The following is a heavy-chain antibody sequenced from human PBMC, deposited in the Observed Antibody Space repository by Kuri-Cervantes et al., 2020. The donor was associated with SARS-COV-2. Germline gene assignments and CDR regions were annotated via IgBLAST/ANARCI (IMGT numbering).Heavy chain of an antibody. D-gene: IGHD2-2*02. J-gene: IGHJ3*02. Sequence: ETLSLTCAASGFTFSTYSMNWVRQAPGKGLEWVSSISSSSSYIYDADSVKGRLTISRDNAKNSLYLQMNSLRAEDTAVYYCARDFCGSTSCYTSYPGEAFDIWGQGTMVTDSS. V-gene: IGHV3-21*01. CDR2: ISSSSSYI. CDR3: ARDFCGSTSCYTSYPGEAFDI. CDR1: GFTFSTYS.